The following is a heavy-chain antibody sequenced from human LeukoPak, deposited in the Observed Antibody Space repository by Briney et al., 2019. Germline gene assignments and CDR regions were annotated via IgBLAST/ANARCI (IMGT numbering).Heavy chain of an antibody. V-gene: IGHV3-23*01. CDR2: ITSSGHT. Sequence: GGSLRLSCAASGFTFSSYALSWVRHTPGKGPEWVSAITSSGHTYYADSVKGRFTISRDNSKNTLYLQMNSLRAEDTAVYYCAKGRRGYDSSGYDYWGQGTLVTVSS. D-gene: IGHD3-22*01. CDR1: GFTFSSYA. CDR3: AKGRRGYDSSGYDY. J-gene: IGHJ4*02.